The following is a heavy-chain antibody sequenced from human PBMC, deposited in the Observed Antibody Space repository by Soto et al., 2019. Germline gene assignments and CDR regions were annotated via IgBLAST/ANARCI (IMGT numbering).Heavy chain of an antibody. CDR3: ARGSVAARPGSRFYYYYGMDV. CDR1: GGTFSSYA. Sequence: QVQLVQSGAEVKKPGSSVKVSCKASGGTFSSYAISWVRQAPGQGLEWMGGVIPIFGTANHAQKSQGRVTITADKSTSTAYMELSSLRPEDTAVYYCARGSVAARPGSRFYYYYGMDVWGQGTTVTVSS. D-gene: IGHD6-6*01. V-gene: IGHV1-69*06. J-gene: IGHJ6*02. CDR2: VIPIFGTA.